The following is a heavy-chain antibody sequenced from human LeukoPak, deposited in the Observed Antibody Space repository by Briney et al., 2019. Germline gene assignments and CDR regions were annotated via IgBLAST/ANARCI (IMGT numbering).Heavy chain of an antibody. CDR3: ARVCEGATTLYYYYYYMDV. V-gene: IGHV1-18*01. D-gene: IGHD1-26*01. CDR1: GYTFTSYG. Sequence: ASVKVSCKASGYTFTSYGISWVRQAPGQGLEWMGWISAYNSNTNYAQKLQGRVTMTTDTSTSTAYMELRSLRSDDTAVYYCARVCEGATTLYYYYYYMDVWGKGTTVTVSS. J-gene: IGHJ6*03. CDR2: ISAYNSNT.